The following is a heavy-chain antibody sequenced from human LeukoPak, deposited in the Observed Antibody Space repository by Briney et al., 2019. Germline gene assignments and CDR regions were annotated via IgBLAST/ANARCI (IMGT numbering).Heavy chain of an antibody. Sequence: HGGSLRLSCAASGFTLSTYAMNWVRQAPGKGLEWVSGISGSCGTTYYADYLKGRLTIYRDNSKNTLYLQMNYLRDEDTALYYCAKNIAAPTTPFDYWGKGTLVTVSS. CDR1: GFTLSTYA. J-gene: IGHJ4*02. CDR3: AKNIAAPTTPFDY. D-gene: IGHD6-13*01. V-gene: IGHV3-23*01. CDR2: ISGSCGTT.